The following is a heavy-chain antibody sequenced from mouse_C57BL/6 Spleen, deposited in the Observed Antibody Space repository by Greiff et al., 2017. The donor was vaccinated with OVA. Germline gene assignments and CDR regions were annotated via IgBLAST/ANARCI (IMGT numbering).Heavy chain of an antibody. CDR3: ARGNSLLDY. D-gene: IGHD2-1*01. V-gene: IGHV1-26*01. Sequence: VQLQQSGPELVKPGASVKISCKASGYTFTDYYMNWVKQSHGKSLEWIGDINPNNGGTSYNQKFKGKATLTVDKSSSTAYMELRSLTSEDSAVYYCARGNSLLDYWGQGTTLTVSS. J-gene: IGHJ2*01. CDR1: GYTFTDYY. CDR2: INPNNGGT.